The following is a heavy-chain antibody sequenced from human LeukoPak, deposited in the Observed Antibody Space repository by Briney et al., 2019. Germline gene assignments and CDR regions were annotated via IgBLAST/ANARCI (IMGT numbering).Heavy chain of an antibody. CDR3: ARDQQLVNYYYGMDV. J-gene: IGHJ6*02. Sequence: PGGSLRLSCAASGFTFSSYAMHWVRQAPGKGLEWVAVISYDGSNKYYADSVEGRFTISRDNSKNTLYLQMNSLRAEDTAVYYCARDQQLVNYYYGMDVWGQGTTVTVSS. CDR1: GFTFSSYA. V-gene: IGHV3-30-3*01. CDR2: ISYDGSNK. D-gene: IGHD6-6*01.